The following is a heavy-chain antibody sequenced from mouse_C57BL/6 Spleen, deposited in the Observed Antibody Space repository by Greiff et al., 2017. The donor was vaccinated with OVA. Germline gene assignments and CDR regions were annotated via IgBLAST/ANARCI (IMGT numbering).Heavy chain of an antibody. CDR3: ARSGGWIDD. Sequence: EVKLMESGPVLVKPGASVKMSCKASGYTFTDYYMNWVKQSHGKSLEWIGVINPYNGGTSYNQKFKGKATLTVDKSSSTAYMELNSLTSEDAAVYYCARSGGWIDDWGQGTTLTVSS. D-gene: IGHD2-3*01. J-gene: IGHJ2*01. V-gene: IGHV1-19*01. CDR2: INPYNGGT. CDR1: GYTFTDYY.